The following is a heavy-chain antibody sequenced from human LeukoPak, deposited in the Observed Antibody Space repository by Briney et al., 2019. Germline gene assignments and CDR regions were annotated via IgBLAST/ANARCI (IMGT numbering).Heavy chain of an antibody. V-gene: IGHV3-30-3*01. Sequence: GGSLRLSCAASGFTCGSYAMHWVRQAPGKGLEWVAVISYDGSNKYYADSVKGRFTISRDNYKNTLYLQMISLRAEDTAVYYCARESGNSFEYFQHWGQGTLVTVSS. CDR2: ISYDGSNK. CDR3: ARESGNSFEYFQH. CDR1: GFTCGSYA. J-gene: IGHJ1*01. D-gene: IGHD4-23*01.